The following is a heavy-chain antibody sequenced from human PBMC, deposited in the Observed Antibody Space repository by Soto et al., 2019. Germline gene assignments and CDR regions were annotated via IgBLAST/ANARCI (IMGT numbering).Heavy chain of an antibody. CDR2: IIPIFGTA. D-gene: IGHD3-22*01. V-gene: IGHV1-69*13. J-gene: IGHJ3*02. CDR1: GDPFSSYG. Sequence: SLKFSCKASGDPFSSYGISWVRKDHGQGLEWMGGIIPIFGTANYAQKFQGRVTITADESTSTAYMELSSLRSEDTAVYYCASGAERNYDSSGYYYGYAFDIWGQGTMVTVSS. CDR3: ASGAERNYDSSGYYYGYAFDI.